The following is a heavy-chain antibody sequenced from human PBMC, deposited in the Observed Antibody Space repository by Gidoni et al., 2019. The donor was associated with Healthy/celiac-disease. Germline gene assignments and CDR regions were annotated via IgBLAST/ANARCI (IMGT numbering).Heavy chain of an antibody. CDR2: ISSISSYI. CDR1: GFTFSSYS. D-gene: IGHD6-19*01. J-gene: IGHJ4*02. V-gene: IGHV3-21*01. CDR3: ARGVAGLLHY. Sequence: EVQLVESGGGLVKPGGSLRLSCAASGFTFSSYSMNSFRQAPGKGLEWVSSISSISSYIYYADSVKGRFTISRDNAKNSLYLQMNSLRAEDTAVYYCARGVAGLLHYWGQGTLVTVSS.